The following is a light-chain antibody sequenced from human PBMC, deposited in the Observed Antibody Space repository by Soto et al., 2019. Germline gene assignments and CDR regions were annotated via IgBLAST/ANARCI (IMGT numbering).Light chain of an antibody. Sequence: DTQFTQQLYTLSASVGDRVPITCRASQSTSSYLAWYQQEPGKAPKLLIDQASSLDNGVPSRCSGSGSGTEFILTSSIEQADYFATYCCQQDSSHSTFGGGTKVDIK. CDR1: QSTSSY. CDR2: QAS. CDR3: QQDSSHST. J-gene: IGKJ4*01. V-gene: IGKV1-5*03.